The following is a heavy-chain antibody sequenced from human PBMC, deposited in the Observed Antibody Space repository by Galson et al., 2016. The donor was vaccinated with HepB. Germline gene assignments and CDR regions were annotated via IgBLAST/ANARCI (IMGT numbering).Heavy chain of an antibody. Sequence: SVKVSCKASGYRFIAYYMHWVRQAPGQGLEWMGWINPHTGGTSYAQRFHDRVTMTRDTSISTAYLQLNRLKSDDTAAYHCARGPAWGNTWSYDYWGQGSLVTVSS. J-gene: IGHJ4*02. CDR3: ARGPAWGNTWSYDY. CDR2: INPHTGGT. D-gene: IGHD3-10*01. CDR1: GYRFIAYY. V-gene: IGHV1-2*02.